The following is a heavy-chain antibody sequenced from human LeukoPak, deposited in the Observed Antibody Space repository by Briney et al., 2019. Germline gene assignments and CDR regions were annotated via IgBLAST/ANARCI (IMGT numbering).Heavy chain of an antibody. Sequence: GGSLRLSCAASGFTFSSYAMSWVRQAPGKGLEWVSANSGSGGSTYYADSVKGRFTISRDNSKNTLYLQMNSLRAEDTAVYYCAKVPNTLGYCSGGSCFGNFWGQGTLVTVSS. J-gene: IGHJ4*02. V-gene: IGHV3-23*01. D-gene: IGHD2-15*01. CDR3: AKVPNTLGYCSGGSCFGNF. CDR1: GFTFSSYA. CDR2: NSGSGGST.